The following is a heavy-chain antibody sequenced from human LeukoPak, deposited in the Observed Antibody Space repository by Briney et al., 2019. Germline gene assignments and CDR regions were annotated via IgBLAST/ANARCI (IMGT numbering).Heavy chain of an antibody. V-gene: IGHV3-33*01. D-gene: IGHD3-10*01. CDR3: ARYGDDGSGSPNFDY. CDR1: GFTFSTYG. CDR2: IWYDGTNK. J-gene: IGHJ4*02. Sequence: PGGSLRLSCAASGFTFSTYGMHWVRQAPGKGLEWVAVIWYDGTNKYYADSVKGRFTISRDNAKNSLYLQMNSLRDEDTAVYYCARYGDDGSGSPNFDYWGQGTLVTVSS.